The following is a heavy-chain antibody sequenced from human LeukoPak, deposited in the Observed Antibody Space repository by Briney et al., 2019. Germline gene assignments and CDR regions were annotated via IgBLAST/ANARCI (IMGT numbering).Heavy chain of an antibody. CDR2: IWYDGSNK. D-gene: IGHD4-23*01. V-gene: IGHV3-33*01. Sequence: GRSLRLSCAASGFTFSSYGMHWVRQAPGKGLEWVAVIWYDGSNKYYADSVKGRFTISRDNSKNTLYLQMNSLRAEDTAVYYCARADFNSALDVDYWGQGTLVTVSS. CDR3: ARADFNSALDVDY. CDR1: GFTFSSYG. J-gene: IGHJ4*02.